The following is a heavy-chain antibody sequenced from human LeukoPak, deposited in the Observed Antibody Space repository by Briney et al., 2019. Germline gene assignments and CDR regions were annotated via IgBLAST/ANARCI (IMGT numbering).Heavy chain of an antibody. V-gene: IGHV3-48*01. J-gene: IGHJ4*02. CDR2: ISSSSSTI. CDR3: ARDSSIAARPDFDY. CDR1: GFTFSSYS. D-gene: IGHD6-6*01. Sequence: PGGSLRLSCAASGFTFSSYSMNWVRQAPGKGLEWVSYISSSSSTIYYADSVKGRFTISRDNAKNSLYLQMNSLRAEDTAVYYCARDSSIAARPDFDYWGQGTLVTVSS.